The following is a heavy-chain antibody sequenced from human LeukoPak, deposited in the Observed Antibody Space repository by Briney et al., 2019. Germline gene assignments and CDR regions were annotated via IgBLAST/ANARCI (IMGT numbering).Heavy chain of an antibody. CDR3: AAGPALGRGDY. CDR2: VYNIGDT. D-gene: IGHD2-2*01. V-gene: IGHV4-31*03. Sequence: PSETLSLTCTVSGGSISRGIYYWSWIRQHPGKGLEWIGYVYNIGDTYYNPSLKSRLTISVDTSKNQFSLKLSSVTAADTAIYYCAAGPALGRGDYWGQGTLVTVSS. J-gene: IGHJ4*02. CDR1: GGSISRGIYY.